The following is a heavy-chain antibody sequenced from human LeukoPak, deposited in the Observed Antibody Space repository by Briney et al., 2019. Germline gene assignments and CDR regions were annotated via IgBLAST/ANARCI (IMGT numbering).Heavy chain of an antibody. Sequence: GGSLRLSCAASGFTFSSYYMNWVRQAPGKGLEWVSSISSSSTYIYYADSVKGRFTISRDNAKNSLYLQMNSLRAEDTAVYYCAREGDGYNLPLHFDYWGQGTLVTVSS. D-gene: IGHD5-24*01. V-gene: IGHV3-21*01. CDR1: GFTFSSYY. CDR3: AREGDGYNLPLHFDY. CDR2: ISSSSTYI. J-gene: IGHJ4*02.